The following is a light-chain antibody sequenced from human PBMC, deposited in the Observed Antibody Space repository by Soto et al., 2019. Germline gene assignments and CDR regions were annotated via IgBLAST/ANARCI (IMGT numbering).Light chain of an antibody. CDR3: QQRYSTNWEIT. CDR2: KAS. V-gene: IGKV1-5*03. Sequence: DIQMTQSPSTLSGSVGDRVTITCRASQTISSWLAWYQQKPGKAPKLLIYKASTLKSGVPSTFSGSGSGTEFTLTISSLQPEDFATYYCQQRYSTNWEITFGQGTRLEIK. CDR1: QTISSW. J-gene: IGKJ5*01.